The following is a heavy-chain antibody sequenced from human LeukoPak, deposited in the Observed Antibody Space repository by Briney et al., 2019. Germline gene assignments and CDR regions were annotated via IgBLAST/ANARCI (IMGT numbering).Heavy chain of an antibody. Sequence: GASVKVSCKASGYTFTGYYMHWVRQAPGQGLEWMGWINPNSGGTNYAQKFQGRVTMTRDTSTSTAYMELSRLRSDDTAVYYCARDLIWFGELFAWGQGTLVTVSS. J-gene: IGHJ5*02. V-gene: IGHV1-2*02. CDR3: ARDLIWFGELFA. CDR1: GYTFTGYY. D-gene: IGHD3-10*01. CDR2: INPNSGGT.